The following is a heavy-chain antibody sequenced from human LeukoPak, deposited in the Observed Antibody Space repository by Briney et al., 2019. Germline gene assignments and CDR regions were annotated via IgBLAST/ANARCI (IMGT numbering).Heavy chain of an antibody. CDR1: GYTFTGYY. V-gene: IGHV1-2*04. CDR2: INPNSGGT. J-gene: IGHJ4*02. D-gene: IGHD3-10*01. CDR3: ASGEDYYGSGSLDY. Sequence: ASVKVSCKASGYTFTGYYMQWVRQAPGQGLEWMGWINPNSGGTNYAQKFQGWVTMTRDTSISTAYMELCRLRSDDTAVYYCASGEDYYGSGSLDYWGQGTLVTVSS.